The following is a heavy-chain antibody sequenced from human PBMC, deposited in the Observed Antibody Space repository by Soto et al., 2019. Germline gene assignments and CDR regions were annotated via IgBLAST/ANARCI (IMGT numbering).Heavy chain of an antibody. J-gene: IGHJ3*02. CDR1: GYTFTGYY. V-gene: IGHV1-2*04. CDR2: INPNSGGT. Sequence: ASVKVSCKASGYTFTGYYMHWVRQAPGQGREWMGWINPNSGGTNYAQKFQGWVTMTRDTSISTAYMELSRLRSDDTAVYYCARGWYYGSGSYFLTYAFDIWGQGTMVTVSS. D-gene: IGHD3-10*01. CDR3: ARGWYYGSGSYFLTYAFDI.